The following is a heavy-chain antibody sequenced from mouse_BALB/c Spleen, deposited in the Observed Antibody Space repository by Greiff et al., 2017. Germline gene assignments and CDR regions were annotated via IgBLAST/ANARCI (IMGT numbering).Heavy chain of an antibody. CDR2: INPSTGYT. V-gene: IGHV1-7*01. CDR1: GYTFTSYW. Sequence: VQLQQSGAELAKPGASVKMSCKASGYTFTSYWMHWVKQRPGQGLEWIGYINPSTGYTEYNQKFKDKATLTADKSSSTAYMQLSSLTSEDSAVYYCAKLFMDYWGQGTSVTVSS. J-gene: IGHJ4*01. CDR3: AKLFMDY.